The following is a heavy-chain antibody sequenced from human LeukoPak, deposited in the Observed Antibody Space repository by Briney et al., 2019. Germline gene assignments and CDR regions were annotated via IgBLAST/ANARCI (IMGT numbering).Heavy chain of an antibody. J-gene: IGHJ4*02. Sequence: SETLSLTCAVYGGSFSGYYWSWIRQPPGKGLEWIGEINHSGSTNYNPSLKSRVTISVDTSRNQFSLKLSSVTAADTAVYYCGRPQGPYYFDYWGQGTLVTVSS. V-gene: IGHV4-34*01. CDR2: INHSGST. CDR1: GGSFSGYY. CDR3: GRPQGPYYFDY.